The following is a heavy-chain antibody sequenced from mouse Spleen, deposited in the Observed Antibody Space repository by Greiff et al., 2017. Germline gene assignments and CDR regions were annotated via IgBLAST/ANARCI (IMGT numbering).Heavy chain of an antibody. Sequence: EVKLMESGGGLVKPGGSLKLSCAASGFTFSSYAMSWVRQTPEKRLEWVATISDGGSYTYYPDNVKGRFTISRDNAKNNLYLQMSHLKSEDTAMYYCARDQGDRFDYWGQGTTLTVSS. CDR3: ARDQGDRFDY. V-gene: IGHV5-4*01. D-gene: IGHD3-2*02. CDR2: ISDGGSYT. J-gene: IGHJ2*01. CDR1: GFTFSSYA.